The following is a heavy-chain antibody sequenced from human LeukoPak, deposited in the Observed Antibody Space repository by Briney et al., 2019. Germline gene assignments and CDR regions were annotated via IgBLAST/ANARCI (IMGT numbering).Heavy chain of an antibody. CDR1: GGSFSGYY. Sequence: SETLSLTCGVYGGSFSGYYWNWIRQSPGKGLEWLGEIGHRVGTNYNPSLKSRVTMTIDTSKRQFSLKLTSVTAADTAVYYCARGGDGDYFHYMDVWDKGTTVTVSS. CDR2: IGHRVGT. V-gene: IGHV4-34*01. CDR3: ARGGDGDYFHYMDV. J-gene: IGHJ6*03. D-gene: IGHD3-10*01.